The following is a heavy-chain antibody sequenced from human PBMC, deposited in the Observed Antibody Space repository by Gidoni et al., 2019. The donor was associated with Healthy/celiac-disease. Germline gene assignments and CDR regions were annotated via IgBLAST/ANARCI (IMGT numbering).Heavy chain of an antibody. CDR2: INPNSGGT. Sequence: QVQLVQSGAEVKKPGASVKVSCKASGSTFTGDYMHWVRQAPGQGLEWMGWINPNSGGTTYAQKFQGWVTMTRDTSISTAYMELSRLRSDDTAVYYCARAEGSAPYFDLWGRGTLVTVSS. D-gene: IGHD6-25*01. V-gene: IGHV1-2*04. CDR3: ARAEGSAPYFDL. CDR1: GSTFTGDY. J-gene: IGHJ2*01.